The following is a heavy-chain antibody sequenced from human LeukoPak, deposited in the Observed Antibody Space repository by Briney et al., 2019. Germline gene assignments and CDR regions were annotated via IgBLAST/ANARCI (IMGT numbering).Heavy chain of an antibody. D-gene: IGHD1-14*01. V-gene: IGHV3-23*01. CDR1: GFTFSSFA. CDR3: ARGVEPLAANTLAY. Sequence: PGGSLRLSCAASGFTFSSFAMNWVRQAPGKGLEWVSLISPGGTNTHYADSVQGRFTISRDNSKSTLYLEMNSLSPDDTAVYYCARGVEPLAANTLAYWGQGTLVTVSS. J-gene: IGHJ4*02. CDR2: ISPGGTNT.